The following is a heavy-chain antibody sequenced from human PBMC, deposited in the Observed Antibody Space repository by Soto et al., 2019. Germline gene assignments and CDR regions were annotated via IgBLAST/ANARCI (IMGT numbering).Heavy chain of an antibody. CDR3: ARGYCSSIGCSHYFDY. Sequence: ASVKVSCKASGYTFTGNYMHWVRQAPGQGLEWMALINPTTGDTKYAQKFQGRVTMTWDTAISTAYMELSRLRSDDTAIYFCARGYCSSIGCSHYFDYCGQGTMVTVYS. CDR2: INPTTGDT. V-gene: IGHV1-2*02. D-gene: IGHD2-2*01. J-gene: IGHJ4*02. CDR1: GYTFTGNY.